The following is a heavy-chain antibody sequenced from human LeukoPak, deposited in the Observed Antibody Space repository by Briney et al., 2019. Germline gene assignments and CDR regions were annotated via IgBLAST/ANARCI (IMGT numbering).Heavy chain of an antibody. CDR1: GGSISSYY. D-gene: IGHD3-3*01. Sequence: KPSETLSLTCTVSGGSISSYYWSWIRQPPGKGLEWIGYIYYSGSTNYNPSLKSRVTISVDTSKNQFSLKLSSVTAADTAVYYCARLGVVRNEKRGDYYYYMDVWGKGTTVTVSS. CDR2: IYYSGST. J-gene: IGHJ6*03. V-gene: IGHV4-59*12. CDR3: ARLGVVRNEKRGDYYYYMDV.